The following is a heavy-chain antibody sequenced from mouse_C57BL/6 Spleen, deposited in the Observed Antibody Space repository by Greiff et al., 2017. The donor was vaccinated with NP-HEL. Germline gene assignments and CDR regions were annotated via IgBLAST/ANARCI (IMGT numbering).Heavy chain of an antibody. Sequence: VKLMESGAELVRPGASVTLSCKASGYTFTDYEMHWVKQTPVHGLEWIGAIDPETGGTAYNQKFKGKAILTADKSSSTAYMELRSLKSEDSAVYYCTRGGEGDYAMDYWGQGTSVTVSS. CDR2: IDPETGGT. V-gene: IGHV1-15*01. CDR3: TRGGEGDYAMDY. CDR1: GYTFTDYE. J-gene: IGHJ4*01.